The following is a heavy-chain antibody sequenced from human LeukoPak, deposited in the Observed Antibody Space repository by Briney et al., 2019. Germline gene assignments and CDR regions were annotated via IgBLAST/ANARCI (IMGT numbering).Heavy chain of an antibody. D-gene: IGHD5-18*01. CDR3: ARSTAMVSYYFDY. V-gene: IGHV1-69*04. J-gene: IGHJ4*02. Sequence: GASVKVSCKASGGTFSSYAISWVRQAPGQGLEWMGRIIPILGIANYAQKFQGRVTITADKSTSTAYMELSSLRSEDTAVYYCARSTAMVSYYFDYWGQGTLVTVSS. CDR2: IIPILGIA. CDR1: GGTFSSYA.